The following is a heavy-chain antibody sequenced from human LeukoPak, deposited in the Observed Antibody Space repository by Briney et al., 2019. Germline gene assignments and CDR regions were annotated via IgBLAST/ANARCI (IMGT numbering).Heavy chain of an antibody. Sequence: PSETLSLTCTVSGGSISSYYWSWIRQPPGKGLEWIGYILYSGTTNSNPSLKSRVTISVDTSKNQISLKLSSVAAADTAAYYCARMGGYSGYATHWGQGTLVTVSS. J-gene: IGHJ1*01. CDR1: GGSISSYY. CDR3: ARMGGYSGYATH. CDR2: ILYSGTT. V-gene: IGHV4-59*08. D-gene: IGHD5-12*01.